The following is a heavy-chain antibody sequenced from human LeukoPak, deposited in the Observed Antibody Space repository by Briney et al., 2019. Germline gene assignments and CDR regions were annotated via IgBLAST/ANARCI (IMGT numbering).Heavy chain of an antibody. V-gene: IGHV3-74*01. J-gene: IGHJ3*01. CDR2: IHPDGKNT. Sequence: GGSLRLSCAASGFTFSSYWMDWVRQAPGKGLVWVSRIHPDGKNTAYADSVKGRFTISRDNARNTLFLQMNSLRTEDAAVYYCATYVDTVRYDAFDVWGQGTMVTVSS. D-gene: IGHD5-18*01. CDR3: ATYVDTVRYDAFDV. CDR1: GFTFSSYW.